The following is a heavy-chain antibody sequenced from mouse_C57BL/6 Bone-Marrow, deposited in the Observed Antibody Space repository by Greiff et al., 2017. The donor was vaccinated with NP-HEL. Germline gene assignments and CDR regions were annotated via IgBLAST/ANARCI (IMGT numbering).Heavy chain of an antibody. CDR3: TRERMMYYDKDGFAY. CDR1: GYTFTSYW. J-gene: IGHJ3*01. Sequence: VQLKESGTVLARPGASVKMSCKTSGYTFTSYWMRWAKQRPGQGLEWIGAIYPGNSDTSYNQKFKGKAKLTAVKSASTAYMELSSLTNEDSAIYYCTRERMMYYDKDGFAYWGQGTLVTVSA. D-gene: IGHD2-4*01. CDR2: IYPGNSDT. V-gene: IGHV1-5*01.